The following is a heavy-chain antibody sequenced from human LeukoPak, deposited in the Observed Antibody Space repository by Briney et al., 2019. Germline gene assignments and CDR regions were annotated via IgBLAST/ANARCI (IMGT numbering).Heavy chain of an antibody. V-gene: IGHV1-2*02. CDR2: ISPNSGGT. J-gene: IGHJ4*02. D-gene: IGHD3-10*01. CDR3: AREPSGSGGYDY. CDR1: GFTFSGYY. Sequence: ASVKVSCKASGFTFSGYYMHWVRQAPGQGLEWMAWISPNSGGTNYVQKFQGRVTVTRDTSISTDYMEISGLTSEDTALYYCAREPSGSGGYDYWGQGTLVTVSS.